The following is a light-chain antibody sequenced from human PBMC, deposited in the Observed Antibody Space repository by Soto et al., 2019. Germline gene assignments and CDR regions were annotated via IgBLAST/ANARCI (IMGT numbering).Light chain of an antibody. CDR1: SSDVGAYKY. CDR2: EVS. CDR3: ASYVGSSMGV. J-gene: IGLJ3*02. V-gene: IGLV2-8*01. Sequence: QSALTQPPSASGSPGQSVTISCTGTSSDVGAYKYVSWYQQYPGKAPKLMIYEVSKRPSGVPDRFSGSKSGNTASLTVSGLQASDEADYSCASYVGSSMGVFGGGTKLTVL.